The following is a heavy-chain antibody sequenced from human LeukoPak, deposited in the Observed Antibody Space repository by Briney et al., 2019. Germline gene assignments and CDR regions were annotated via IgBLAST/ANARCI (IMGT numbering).Heavy chain of an antibody. Sequence: ASVKVSCKASGGTFSSYAISWVRQAPGQGLEWMGGIIPIFGTANYAQKFQGRVTMTRDTSTSTVYMELSSLRSGDTAIYYCARDHSGSQHWFDPWGQGTLVTVSS. CDR2: IIPIFGTA. CDR1: GGTFSSYA. J-gene: IGHJ5*02. D-gene: IGHD1-26*01. V-gene: IGHV1-69*05. CDR3: ARDHSGSQHWFDP.